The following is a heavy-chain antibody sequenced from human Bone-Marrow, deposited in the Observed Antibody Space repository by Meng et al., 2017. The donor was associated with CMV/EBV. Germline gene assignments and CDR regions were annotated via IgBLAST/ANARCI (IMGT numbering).Heavy chain of an antibody. CDR1: GFTFDDYA. J-gene: IGHJ4*02. CDR2: ISWNSGSI. D-gene: IGHD3-10*01. CDR3: VVRDYHNDN. Sequence: GGSLRLSCAASGFTFDDYAMHWVRQAPGKGLEWVSGISWNSGSIGYADSVKGRFTISRDNAKNSLYLQMSRLRAEDTAVYYCVVRDYHNDNWGLGRLVTVSS. V-gene: IGHV3-9*01.